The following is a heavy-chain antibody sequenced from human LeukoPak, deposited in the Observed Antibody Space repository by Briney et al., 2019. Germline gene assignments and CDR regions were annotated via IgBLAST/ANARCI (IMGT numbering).Heavy chain of an antibody. J-gene: IGHJ6*02. Sequence: PGGSLRLSCAASGFTFSSYGMHWVRQAPGKGLEWVGFLWNHGRDKYYADFVKGRFIISRDNSKNMLYLQMDSLRGEDSAVYYCARDFFPVDVSSRMDIWGQGTTVTVSS. CDR3: ARDFFPVDVSSRMDI. D-gene: IGHD3-3*01. V-gene: IGHV3-33*01. CDR2: LWNHGRDK. CDR1: GFTFSSYG.